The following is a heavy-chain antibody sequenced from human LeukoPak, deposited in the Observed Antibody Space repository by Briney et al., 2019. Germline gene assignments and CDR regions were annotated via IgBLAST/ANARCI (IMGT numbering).Heavy chain of an antibody. V-gene: IGHV4-59*08. CDR3: ARLDGSGSYSFDY. Sequence: SETLALTCTVSGGSMSSYYWSWIRQPPGKGLEWIGYIYYSGSTNYNPSLKSRVTISVDTSKNQFSLKLSSVTAADTAVYCCARLDGSGSYSFDYWGQGTLVTVSS. CDR2: IYYSGST. J-gene: IGHJ4*02. CDR1: GGSMSSYY. D-gene: IGHD3-10*01.